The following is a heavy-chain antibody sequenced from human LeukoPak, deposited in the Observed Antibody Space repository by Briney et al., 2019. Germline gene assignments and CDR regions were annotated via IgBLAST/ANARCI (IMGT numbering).Heavy chain of an antibody. CDR2: IYYSGST. V-gene: IGHV4-59*01. CDR1: GGSISSYY. J-gene: IGHJ4*02. D-gene: IGHD3-3*01. CDR3: ARIKVGAFDY. Sequence: PSETLSLTCTVSGGSISSYYWSWIRQPPGKGLEWIGYIYYSGSTNYNPSLKSRATISVDTSKNQFSLKLSSVTAADTAVYYCARIKVGAFDYWGQGTLVTVSS.